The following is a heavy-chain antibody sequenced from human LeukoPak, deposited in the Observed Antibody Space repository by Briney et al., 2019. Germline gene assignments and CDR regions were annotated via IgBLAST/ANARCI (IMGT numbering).Heavy chain of an antibody. CDR2: LSSTGNT. V-gene: IGHV3-53*04. D-gene: IGHD3-3*01. CDR1: GFTVSRNY. J-gene: IGHJ3*02. Sequence: GGSLRLSCAASGFTVSRNYMNWVRQAPGKGLEWVSLLSSTGNTSYADSVKGRFTISRHNSKDTLYLQVNSLRPEDTAMYYCARWRPIDAFDIWGQGTMVIVSS. CDR3: ARWRPIDAFDI.